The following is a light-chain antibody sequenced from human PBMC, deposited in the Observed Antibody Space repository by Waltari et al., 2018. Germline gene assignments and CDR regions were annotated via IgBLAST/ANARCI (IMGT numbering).Light chain of an antibody. Sequence: ETVMTQSPATLSVSPGERATLSCRSSQCVSGNLAWYQQKPGQAPRLLIYGSFSRATGVPARFSGSGSETEFTLTISSIQSGDVAVYYCQQYHNWPRTFGPGTKVEIK. CDR3: QQYHNWPRT. V-gene: IGKV3-15*01. CDR1: QCVSGN. CDR2: GSF. J-gene: IGKJ1*01.